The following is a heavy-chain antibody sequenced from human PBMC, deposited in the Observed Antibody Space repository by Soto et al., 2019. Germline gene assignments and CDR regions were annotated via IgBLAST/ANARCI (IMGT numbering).Heavy chain of an antibody. CDR1: GFTFSSYS. CDR3: ASETHRVTFGGVIVKSGDY. V-gene: IGHV3-48*01. Sequence: GGSLRLSCAASGFTFSSYSMNWVRQAPGKGLEWVSYISSSSSTIYYADSVKGRFTISRDNAKNSLYLQMNSLRAEDTAVYYCASETHRVTFGGVIVKSGDYWGQGTLVTVSS. J-gene: IGHJ4*02. D-gene: IGHD3-16*02. CDR2: ISSSSSTI.